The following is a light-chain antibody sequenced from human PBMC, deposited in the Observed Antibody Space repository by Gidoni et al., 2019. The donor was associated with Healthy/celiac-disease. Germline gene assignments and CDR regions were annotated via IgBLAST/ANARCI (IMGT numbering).Light chain of an antibody. CDR3: QQSYSTPRT. CDR1: QSISSY. V-gene: IGKV1-39*01. J-gene: IGKJ1*01. Sequence: DIHILPSPSSLSASVGDRFTITCRASQSISSYLNWYQQKPGKAPKLLIYAASSLQRGVPSRFSGSGSGTDFTLNISSLQPEDFATYYCQQSYSTPRTFGQGTKVEIK. CDR2: AAS.